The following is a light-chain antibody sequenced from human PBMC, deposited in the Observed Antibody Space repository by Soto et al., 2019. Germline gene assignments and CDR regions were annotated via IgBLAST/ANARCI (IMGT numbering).Light chain of an antibody. CDR2: GST. CDR1: SSNIGAGYD. V-gene: IGLV1-40*01. J-gene: IGLJ1*01. CDR3: QSYDRSLRGYV. Sequence: QSVLTQPPSVSGAPGQRVTISCTGTSSNIGAGYDVHWYQHLPGTAPKLLIYGSTIRPSGVPDRFSGSKSGTPASLAITGLQAEDEADYYCQSYDRSLRGYVFGTGTKVTVL.